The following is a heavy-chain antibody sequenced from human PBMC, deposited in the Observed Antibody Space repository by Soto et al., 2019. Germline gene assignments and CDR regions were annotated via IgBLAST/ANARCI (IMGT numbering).Heavy chain of an antibody. D-gene: IGHD2-8*01. CDR2: VYYRGRS. CDR1: GGSVSNSNYY. Sequence: SETLSLTCTVSGGSVSNSNYYWGWVRQSPGKGLEWIGSVYYRGRSYSKSSVKSRVTISVDTSKNQFSLNLNSVTASDTAVYFCVSQRTSVLTQAYFDYWGPGALVTVSS. J-gene: IGHJ4*02. CDR3: VSQRTSVLTQAYFDY. V-gene: IGHV4-39*01.